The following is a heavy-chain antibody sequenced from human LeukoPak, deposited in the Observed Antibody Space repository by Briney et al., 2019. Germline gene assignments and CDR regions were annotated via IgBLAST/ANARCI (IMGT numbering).Heavy chain of an antibody. CDR1: GYTFTGYY. V-gene: IGHV1-2*02. D-gene: IGHD1-26*01. J-gene: IGHJ4*02. Sequence: ASVKVSCKASGYTFTGYYMHWVRQAPGQGLEWMGWIKPNNGGTNYAQKFQGRVTMTRDTSISTAYMELSRLRSDDTAVYYCARGAARIVDFDYWGQGTLVTVSS. CDR3: ARGAARIVDFDY. CDR2: IKPNNGGT.